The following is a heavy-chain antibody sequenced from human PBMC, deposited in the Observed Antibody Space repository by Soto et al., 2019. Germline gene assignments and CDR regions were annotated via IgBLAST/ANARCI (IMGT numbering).Heavy chain of an antibody. V-gene: IGHV3-11*01. CDR2: ISSSGSTI. J-gene: IGHJ6*03. D-gene: IGHD3-3*01. CDR3: ARDPSTIFGVVIIFPYMDV. Sequence: GGSLRLSCAASGFTFSDYYMSWIRQAPGKGLEWVSYISSSGSTIYYADSVKGRFTISRDNAKNSLYLQMNSLRAEDTAVYYCARDPSTIFGVVIIFPYMDVWGKGTTVTVSS. CDR1: GFTFSDYY.